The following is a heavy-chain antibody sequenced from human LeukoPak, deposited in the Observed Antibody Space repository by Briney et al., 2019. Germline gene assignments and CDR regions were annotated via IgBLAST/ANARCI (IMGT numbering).Heavy chain of an antibody. Sequence: ASVKVSCKASGYTFTGYYMHWVRQAPGQGLEWMGWINPNSGGTNYAQKFQGRVTMTRDTSISTASMELSRLRSDDTAVYYCARGGGTYDFWSGYYLQIGGNHMDVWGKGTTVTVSS. CDR1: GYTFTGYY. CDR2: INPNSGGT. V-gene: IGHV1-2*02. D-gene: IGHD3-3*01. J-gene: IGHJ6*03. CDR3: ARGGGTYDFWSGYYLQIGGNHMDV.